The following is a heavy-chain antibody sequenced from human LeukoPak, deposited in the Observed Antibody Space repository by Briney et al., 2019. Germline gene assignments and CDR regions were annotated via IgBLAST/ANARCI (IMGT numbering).Heavy chain of an antibody. CDR3: ARATLTDWTYYYYMDV. V-gene: IGHV1-69*05. CDR1: GGTFSSYA. J-gene: IGHJ6*03. D-gene: IGHD3-9*01. CDR2: IIPIFGTA. Sequence: ASVKVSCKASGGTFSSYAISWVRQAPGQGLEWMGGIIPIFGTANYAQKSQGRVTITTDESTSTAYMELSSLRSEDTAVYYCARATLTDWTYYYYMDVWGKGTTVTVSS.